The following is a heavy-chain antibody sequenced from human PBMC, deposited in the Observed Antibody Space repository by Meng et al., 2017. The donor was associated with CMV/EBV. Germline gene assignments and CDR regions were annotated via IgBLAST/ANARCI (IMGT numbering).Heavy chain of an antibody. CDR3: AREYDFWSGKGWFDP. D-gene: IGHD3-3*01. V-gene: IGHV4-61*01. CDR1: GASVATDSYY. Sequence: SETLSLTCTVSGASVATDSYYWGWIRQPPGKGLEWIGYIYNTGSTKYNPSLQARVTISVDTSKNQFSLKLSSVTAADTAVYYCAREYDFWSGKGWFDPWGQGTLVTVSS. CDR2: IYNTGST. J-gene: IGHJ5*02.